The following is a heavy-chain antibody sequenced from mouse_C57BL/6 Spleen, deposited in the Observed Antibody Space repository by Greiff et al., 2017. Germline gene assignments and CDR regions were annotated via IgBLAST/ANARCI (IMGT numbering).Heavy chain of an antibody. CDR3: ARKPYCDY. CDR2: IYPGDGDT. Sequence: VQLQQSGPELVKPGASVKISCKASGYAFSSSWMNWVKQRPGKGLEWIGRIYPGDGDTNYNGKFKGKATLTADKSSSTAYIQLSSLTSEDSAVYFCARKPYCDYWGQGTTLTVSS. J-gene: IGHJ2*01. V-gene: IGHV1-82*01. CDR1: GYAFSSSW.